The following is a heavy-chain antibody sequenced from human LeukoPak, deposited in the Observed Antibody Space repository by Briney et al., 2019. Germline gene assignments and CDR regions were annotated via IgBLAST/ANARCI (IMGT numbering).Heavy chain of an antibody. J-gene: IGHJ3*02. V-gene: IGHV4-39*07. CDR3: ARAGRDGYSPASDSFDI. CDR1: GASITTTLYY. D-gene: IGHD5-24*01. Sequence: SETLSLTCTVSGASITTTLYYWVWARQSPGKGLEWIGSFYYGGITYYHPSLKSRVTVSIDTSRSQFSLKLISVTAADTAVYYCARAGRDGYSPASDSFDIWGQGKTVTVSS. CDR2: FYYGGIT.